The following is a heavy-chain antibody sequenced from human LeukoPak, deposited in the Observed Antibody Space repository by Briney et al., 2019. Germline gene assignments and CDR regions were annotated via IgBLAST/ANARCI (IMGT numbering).Heavy chain of an antibody. Sequence: SVKVSCKASGGTFSSHAIRLVRQAPGQGLEWMGRIIPTRGIPNYAQKFQDRVTITADKSTNTVYMDLSRLRSEDTAVYYCATDPRIGYRSGWYYDYYYGMDVWGQGTTVTVPS. J-gene: IGHJ6*02. CDR2: IIPTRGIP. V-gene: IGHV1-69*04. D-gene: IGHD6-19*01. CDR3: ATDPRIGYRSGWYYDYYYGMDV. CDR1: GGTFSSHA.